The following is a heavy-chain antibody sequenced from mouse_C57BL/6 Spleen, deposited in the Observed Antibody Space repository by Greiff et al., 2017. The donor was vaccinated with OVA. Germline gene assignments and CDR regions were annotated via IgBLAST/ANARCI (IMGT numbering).Heavy chain of an antibody. CDR2: ISNGGGST. J-gene: IGHJ3*01. V-gene: IGHV5-12*01. Sequence: EVQLVESGGGLVQPGGSLKLSCAASGFTFSDYYMYWVRQTPEKRLEWVAYISNGGGSTYYPDTVKGRFTISRDNAKNTLYLQMSRLKSEDTAMYYCASPPTAQALAWFAYWGQGTLVTVSA. D-gene: IGHD3-2*02. CDR3: ASPPTAQALAWFAY. CDR1: GFTFSDYY.